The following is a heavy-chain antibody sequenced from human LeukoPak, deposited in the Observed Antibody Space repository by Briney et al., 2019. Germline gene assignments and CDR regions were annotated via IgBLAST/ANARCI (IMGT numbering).Heavy chain of an antibody. J-gene: IGHJ3*02. CDR1: GFTFSSYW. V-gene: IGHV3-74*01. Sequence: PGGSLRLSCAASGFTFSSYWMHWVRQAPGKGLVWVSRVNSDGSSTNYADSVKGRFTISRDNAKNTLYLQMNSLRAEDTAVYYCAREDLVYCSGGSCDGAFDIWGQGTMVTVSS. CDR3: AREDLVYCSGGSCDGAFDI. CDR2: VNSDGSST. D-gene: IGHD2-15*01.